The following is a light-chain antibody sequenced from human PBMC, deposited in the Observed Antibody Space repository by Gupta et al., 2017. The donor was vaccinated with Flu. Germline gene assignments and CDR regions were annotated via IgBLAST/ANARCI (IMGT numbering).Light chain of an antibody. V-gene: IGKV3-20*01. CDR1: QSVSSSY. J-gene: IGKJ4*01. CDR2: GAT. Sequence: ERATLSCRASQSVSSSYLGWYQQPAGQATRLLNCGATSRATGIADRFSGSGSRKDFTTTISRLEPEDFAVYYCQQYGSSPLTFGGGTKVEIK. CDR3: QQYGSSPLT.